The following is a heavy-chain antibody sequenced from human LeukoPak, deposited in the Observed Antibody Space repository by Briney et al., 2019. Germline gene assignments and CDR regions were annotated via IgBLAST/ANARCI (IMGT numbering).Heavy chain of an antibody. CDR2: ITGNNGNT. J-gene: IGHJ4*02. CDR1: GYTFSGYG. V-gene: IGHV1-18*01. CDR3: ARDQRNSGSYRFEY. D-gene: IGHD1-26*01. Sequence: ASVRVSCKTSGYTFSGYGISWGRQAPGHGLEWMGWITGNNGNTNYAPSLQGRVTMTTDTSTNTAYIQLTSLKSDDTAVYYCARDQRNSGSYRFEYWGQGTLVTVSS.